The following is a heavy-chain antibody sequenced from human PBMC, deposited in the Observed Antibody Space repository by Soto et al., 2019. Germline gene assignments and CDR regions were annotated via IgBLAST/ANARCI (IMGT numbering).Heavy chain of an antibody. D-gene: IGHD2-2*01. CDR3: ARSGRLWTPSRDIVEVPAAPEIAFAI. Sequence: ASVKVSCQASGYTFTGYHMHWVRQAPGQGLEWMGWINPNSGGTNYAQKFQGWVTMTRDTSISTAYMELSRLRSDDTAVYYCARSGRLWTPSRDIVEVPAAPEIAFAIWGQGTMDIVSS. CDR2: INPNSGGT. J-gene: IGHJ3*02. CDR1: GYTFTGYH. V-gene: IGHV1-2*04.